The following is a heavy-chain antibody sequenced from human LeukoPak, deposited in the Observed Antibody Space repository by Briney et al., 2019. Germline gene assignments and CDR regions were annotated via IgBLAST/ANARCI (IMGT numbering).Heavy chain of an antibody. J-gene: IGHJ1*01. V-gene: IGHV4-61*02. CDR3: ARGWTGGDYPWPH. CDR2: IYTSGST. CDR1: GGSISSGSYY. D-gene: IGHD4-17*01. Sequence: SQTLSLTCTVSGGSISSGSYYWNWIRQPAGKGLEWIGRIYTSGSTNYNPSLKSRVTISVDTSKNQFSLKLSSVTAADTAVYYCARGWTGGDYPWPHWGQGTLETVSS.